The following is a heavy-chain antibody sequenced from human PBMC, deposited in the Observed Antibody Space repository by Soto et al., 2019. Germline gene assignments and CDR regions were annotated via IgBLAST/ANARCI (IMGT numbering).Heavy chain of an antibody. CDR1: GFTVSSNY. CDR3: ASVVATTSDYYYGMDV. J-gene: IGHJ6*02. V-gene: IGHV3-53*01. D-gene: IGHD5-12*01. CDR2: IYSGGST. Sequence: GGSLRLSCAASGFTVSSNYMSWVRQAPGKGLEWVSVIYSGGSTYYADSVKGRFTISRDNSKNTLCLQMNSLRAEDTAVYYCASVVATTSDYYYGMDVWGQGTTVTVSS.